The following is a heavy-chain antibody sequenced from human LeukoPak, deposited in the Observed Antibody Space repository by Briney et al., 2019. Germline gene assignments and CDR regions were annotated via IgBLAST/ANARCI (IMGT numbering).Heavy chain of an antibody. CDR1: GFTFSSYW. CDR3: ARAAIVVVPRGFDY. V-gene: IGHV3-7*01. J-gene: IGHJ4*02. CDR2: IKQDGSEK. Sequence: GGSLRLSCAASGFTFSSYWMSWVRQAPGKGLEWVANIKQDGSEKYYVDSVKGRFTISRDNAKNSLYLQMNSLRAEDTAVYYCARAAIVVVPRGFDYWGQGTLVTVSS. D-gene: IGHD2-15*01.